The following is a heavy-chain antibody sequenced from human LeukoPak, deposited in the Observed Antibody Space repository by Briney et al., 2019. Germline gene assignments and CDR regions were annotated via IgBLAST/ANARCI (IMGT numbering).Heavy chain of an antibody. V-gene: IGHV3-33*06. Sequence: GGSLRLSCAASGFTFSSYGMYWVRQAPGEGLEWVAVIWFDGSNKYYADSVKGRFTISRDNSKNTLYLQMNSLRAEDTAVYYCAKDPRYCSGGSCYSHPLYYFDYWGQGTLVTVSS. CDR2: IWFDGSNK. CDR1: GFTFSSYG. D-gene: IGHD2-15*01. J-gene: IGHJ4*02. CDR3: AKDPRYCSGGSCYSHPLYYFDY.